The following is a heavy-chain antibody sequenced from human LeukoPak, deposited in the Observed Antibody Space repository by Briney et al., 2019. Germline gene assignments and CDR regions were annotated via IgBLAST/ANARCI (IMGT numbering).Heavy chain of an antibody. CDR1: GFTFSDYY. V-gene: IGHV3-11*05. CDR3: ARVVATSNYGMDV. Sequence: GGSLRLSCAASGFTFSDYYMSWIRQAPGKGLEWVSYISDSSSYTNYADSVKGRFTISRENAKNSLYLQMNSLRAEDTAVYYCARVVATSNYGMDVWGQGTTVTVSS. J-gene: IGHJ6*02. CDR2: ISDSSSYT. D-gene: IGHD5-12*01.